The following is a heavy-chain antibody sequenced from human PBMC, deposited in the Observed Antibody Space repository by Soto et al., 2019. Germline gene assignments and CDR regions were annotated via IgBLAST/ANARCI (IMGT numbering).Heavy chain of an antibody. CDR2: IYYGGGT. CDR3: AIVTIGWLAGYFDY. D-gene: IGHD6-19*01. CDR1: GGAISSYY. V-gene: IGHV4-59*08. J-gene: IGHJ4*02. Sequence: SETLSLTCTVSGGAISSYYWSWIRQPPGKGLECIGYIYYGGGTNYNPSLKSRVTISIDTSKNQFSLNLNSVTAADTAVYYCAIVTIGWLAGYFDYWGQEPLVTVSS.